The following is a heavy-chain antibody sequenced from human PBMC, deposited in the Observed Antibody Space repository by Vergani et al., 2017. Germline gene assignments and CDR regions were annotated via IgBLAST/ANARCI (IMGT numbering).Heavy chain of an antibody. V-gene: IGHV3-30*18. Sequence: QVQLVESGGGEVQPGRSLRLSCSAAGFPFSDYGVHWVRQAPGRGLEWVALISYDGNTTYYEDSVKGRFTISRDNSKNTLFLQMHSLRVDDTALYYCAKFPLNITTPDRGDFWGQGSLVTVSS. CDR1: GFPFSDYG. J-gene: IGHJ4*02. CDR3: AKFPLNITTPDRGDF. CDR2: ISYDGNTT. D-gene: IGHD1-1*01.